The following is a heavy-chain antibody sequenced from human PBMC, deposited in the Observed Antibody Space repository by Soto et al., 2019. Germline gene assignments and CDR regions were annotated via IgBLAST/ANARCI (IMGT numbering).Heavy chain of an antibody. V-gene: IGHV3-48*03. J-gene: IGHJ4*02. CDR2: ISGSGTTI. CDR3: ARDSRYYDSSDYFDY. D-gene: IGHD3-22*01. CDR1: GFTFSSYE. Sequence: EVQLVESGGGLVQPGGSLRLSCAASGFTFSSYEMNWVRQAPGKGLECVSYISGSGTTIDYADSVKGRFTIFRDNAKNSLYLQMNSLRAEDTAVYYCARDSRYYDSSDYFDYWGQGTLVTVSS.